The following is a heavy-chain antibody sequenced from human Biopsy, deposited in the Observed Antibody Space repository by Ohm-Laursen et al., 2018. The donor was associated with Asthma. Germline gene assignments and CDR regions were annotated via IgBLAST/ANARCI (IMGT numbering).Heavy chain of an antibody. CDR2: IYYSGST. D-gene: IGHD3-22*01. CDR3: ARAQDYYDSRGYYRSFDF. Sequence: PSETLSLTCAVSYGSITSGGYYWTWIRQHPGKGLEWTGFIYYSGSTYYNPSLKSRVSISIDTSKNQFSLKLSSVTAADTAVYYCARAQDYYDSRGYYRSFDFWGQGTLVTVSS. V-gene: IGHV4-31*11. CDR1: YGSITSGGYY. J-gene: IGHJ4*02.